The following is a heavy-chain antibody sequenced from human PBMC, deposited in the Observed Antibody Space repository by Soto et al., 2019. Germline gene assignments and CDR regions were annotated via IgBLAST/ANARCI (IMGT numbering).Heavy chain of an antibody. CDR2: ISSSSSYI. J-gene: IGHJ6*03. D-gene: IGHD3-10*01. CDR3: ARGLLVFGDPAVGYYYMDV. CDR1: GFTFSSYS. Sequence: PGGSLRLSCAASGFTFSSYSMNGVRQAQGKGLEWVSSISSSSSYIYYADSVKGRFTISRDNAKNSLYLQMNSLRAEDTAVYYCARGLLVFGDPAVGYYYMDVWGKGTTVTVSS. V-gene: IGHV3-21*01.